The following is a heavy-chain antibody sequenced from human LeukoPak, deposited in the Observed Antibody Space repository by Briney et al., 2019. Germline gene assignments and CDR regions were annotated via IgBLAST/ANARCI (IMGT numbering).Heavy chain of an antibody. J-gene: IGHJ4*02. CDR2: ISYDGSNK. CDR3: ASQRDWDY. Sequence: GGSLRLSCAASGFTFSNYAMHWVRQAPGKGLEWVAVISYDGSNKNYADSVKGRFTISRDNSKNTLYLQMNSLRAEDTAVYYCASQRDWDYWGQGTLVTVSS. V-gene: IGHV3-30*04. D-gene: IGHD2-21*01. CDR1: GFTFSNYA.